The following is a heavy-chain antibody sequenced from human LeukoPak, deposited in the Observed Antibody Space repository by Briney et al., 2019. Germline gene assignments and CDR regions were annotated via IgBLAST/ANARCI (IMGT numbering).Heavy chain of an antibody. CDR3: ARDRTGALFFDY. D-gene: IGHD2-8*02. CDR1: GYTFTDYF. V-gene: IGHV1-2*06. Sequence: ASVKVSCKASGYTFTDYFMHWVRQAPGQGLEWMGRINPNSGGTNYAQKFQGRVTMTRDTSISTAYMELSGLRSDDTAVYYCARDRTGALFFDYWGQETLVTVSS. J-gene: IGHJ4*02. CDR2: INPNSGGT.